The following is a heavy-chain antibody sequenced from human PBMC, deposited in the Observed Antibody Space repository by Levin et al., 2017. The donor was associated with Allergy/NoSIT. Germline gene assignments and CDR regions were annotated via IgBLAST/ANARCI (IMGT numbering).Heavy chain of an antibody. J-gene: IGHJ6*02. D-gene: IGHD6-13*01. CDR3: ARASGAAAGSSYYYYYYGMDV. Sequence: GGSLRLSCAASGFTFSSYWMHWVRQAPGKGLVWVSRINSDGSSTSYADSVKGRFTISRDNAKNTLYLQMNSLRAEDTAVYYCARASGAAAGSSYYYYYYGMDVWGQGTTVTVSS. V-gene: IGHV3-74*01. CDR2: INSDGSST. CDR1: GFTFSSYW.